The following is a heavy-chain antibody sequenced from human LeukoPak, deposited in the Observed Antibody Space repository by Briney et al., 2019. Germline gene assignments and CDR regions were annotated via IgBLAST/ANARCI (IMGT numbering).Heavy chain of an antibody. D-gene: IGHD4-23*01. CDR1: GGSISSYY. V-gene: IGHV4-59*01. CDR2: IYYSGST. Sequence: SETLSLTCTVSGGSISSYYWSWIRQPPGKGLEWIGYIYYSGSTNYNPSLKSRVTISVDTSKNQLSLKLNSVTAADTAVYYCARVYYGGNDAFDIWGRGTKVTVSS. J-gene: IGHJ3*02. CDR3: ARVYYGGNDAFDI.